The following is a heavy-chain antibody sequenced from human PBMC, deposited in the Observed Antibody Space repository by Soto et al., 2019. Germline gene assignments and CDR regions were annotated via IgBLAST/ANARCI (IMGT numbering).Heavy chain of an antibody. V-gene: IGHV3-48*03. CDR2: MSGSGTTI. Sequence: PGGSLRLSCAASGFTFSGYEMNWVRQAPGKGLEWISYMSGSGTTIYYADSVKGRFTISRDNAKKSLYLQMNSLRAEDTAVYYCAREVTVFGVIIPTPMDVWGQGTTVTVSS. D-gene: IGHD3-3*01. J-gene: IGHJ6*02. CDR1: GFTFSGYE. CDR3: AREVTVFGVIIPTPMDV.